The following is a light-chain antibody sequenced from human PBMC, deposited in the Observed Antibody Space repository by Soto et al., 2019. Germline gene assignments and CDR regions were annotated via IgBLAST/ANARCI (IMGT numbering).Light chain of an antibody. CDR1: QSVSSN. CDR3: QQYNNWPPVT. J-gene: IGKJ1*01. CDR2: GAS. Sequence: EIVMTQSPATLSVSPGERATLSCRASQSVSSNLAWYQQKPGQAPRLLIYGASTRATGIPARFSGSGSGTEFTLTISSLQSEDFAVCYCQQYNNWPPVTFGQGTKVDIK. V-gene: IGKV3-15*01.